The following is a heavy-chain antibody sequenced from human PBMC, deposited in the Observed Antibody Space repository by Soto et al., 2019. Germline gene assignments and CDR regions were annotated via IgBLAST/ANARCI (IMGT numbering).Heavy chain of an antibody. CDR3: ARVHSSGHGVDY. V-gene: IGHV4-38-2*01. CDR1: GYSIRSGDY. CDR2: ISHSGDT. D-gene: IGHD6-19*01. J-gene: IGHJ4*02. Sequence: SETLSLTCAVSGYSIRSGDYWAWIRQSPGKGLEWFGSISHSGDTFYNPSLRSRVILSIDASKNQFSLELTSVTAADTALYYCARVHSSGHGVDYWGQGTLVTVSS.